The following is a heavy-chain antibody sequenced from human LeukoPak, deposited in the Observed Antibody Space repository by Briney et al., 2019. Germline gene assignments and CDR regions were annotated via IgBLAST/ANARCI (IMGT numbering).Heavy chain of an antibody. D-gene: IGHD4-17*01. CDR3: AKERLGGNYGDYAVDY. CDR2: VSGSGDGT. Sequence: GGSLRLSCAASGFTFTSYAMGWVRQAPGKGLEWVSSVSGSGDGTYYADSVKGRFTISRDNPKKTLDLHMDSLRAEDTAAYYCAKERLGGNYGDYAVDYWGQGTMVTVSS. V-gene: IGHV3-23*01. CDR1: GFTFTSYA. J-gene: IGHJ4*02.